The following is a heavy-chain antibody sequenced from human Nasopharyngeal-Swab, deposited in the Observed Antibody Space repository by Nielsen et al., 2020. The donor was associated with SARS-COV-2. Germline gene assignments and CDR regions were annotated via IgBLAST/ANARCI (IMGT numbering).Heavy chain of an antibody. CDR3: ARLRGSAFYYYYLYV. Sequence: GESLKISCKGSGYSFTTFWITWVRQMPGKGLEWLGIIYPDDSDTRYSPSFQGQVNFSVDKSTSTAYLQWSSLKASDNAMYYCARLRGSAFYYYYLYVWGKGTTVTVSS. CDR2: IYPDDSDT. V-gene: IGHV5-51*01. D-gene: IGHD2-15*01. J-gene: IGHJ6*03. CDR1: GYSFTTFW.